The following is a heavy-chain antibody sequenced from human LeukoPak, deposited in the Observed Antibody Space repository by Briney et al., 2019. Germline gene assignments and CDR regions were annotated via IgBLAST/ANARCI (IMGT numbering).Heavy chain of an antibody. CDR2: ISYDGSNK. J-gene: IGHJ4*02. Sequence: GRSLRLSCAASGFTFSSYGMHWVRQAPGKGLEWVAVISYDGSNKYYADSVKGRFTISRDNSKNTLYLQMNSLRPEDTAVYYCAKDYYGSGSYYKEVEDYWGQGTLVTVSS. CDR1: GFTFSSYG. V-gene: IGHV3-30*18. CDR3: AKDYYGSGSYYKEVEDY. D-gene: IGHD3-10*01.